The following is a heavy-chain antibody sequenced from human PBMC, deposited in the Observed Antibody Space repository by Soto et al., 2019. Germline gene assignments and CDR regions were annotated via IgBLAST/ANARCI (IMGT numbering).Heavy chain of an antibody. CDR3: ASRQAQGLNY. J-gene: IGHJ4*02. Sequence: SETLPLPCIVSGGSISNYYWSWIRQPPGKGLEWIGYIYYSGSTNYNPSLTSRVTISVDRSKNQFSLKLSSVTAADTAVYFCASRQAQGLNYWGQGTLVTVSS. CDR2: IYYSGST. V-gene: IGHV4-59*12. CDR1: GGSISNYY.